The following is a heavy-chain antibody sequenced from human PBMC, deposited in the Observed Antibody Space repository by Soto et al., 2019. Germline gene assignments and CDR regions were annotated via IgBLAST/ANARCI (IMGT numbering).Heavy chain of an antibody. CDR3: ARLIADYYYYMDV. D-gene: IGHD3-16*02. J-gene: IGHJ6*03. Sequence: SETLSLTCAVYGGSFSGYYWSWIRQPPGKGLEWIGEINHSGSTNYNPSLKSRVTISVDTSKNQFSLKLSSVTAADTAVYYCARLIADYYYYMDVWGKGTTVTVSS. V-gene: IGHV4-34*01. CDR1: GGSFSGYY. CDR2: INHSGST.